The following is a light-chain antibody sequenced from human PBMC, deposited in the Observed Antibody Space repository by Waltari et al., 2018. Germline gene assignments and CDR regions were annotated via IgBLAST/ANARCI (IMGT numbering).Light chain of an antibody. Sequence: QSVLTQPPSASGSPGQRVTISCSGSRSNIGSNTVNWYQQIPGTATKLLIYTDSQRPSGVPDRFSGSKSGTSGYLAISGLQSEDEADYYCAAWDDGLNGWVFGGRTKLTVL. CDR2: TDS. CDR3: AAWDDGLNGWV. J-gene: IGLJ3*02. V-gene: IGLV1-44*01. CDR1: RSNIGSNT.